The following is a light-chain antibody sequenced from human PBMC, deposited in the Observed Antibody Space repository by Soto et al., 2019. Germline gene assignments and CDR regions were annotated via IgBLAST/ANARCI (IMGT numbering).Light chain of an antibody. CDR3: QQYNNWPAPLSSFT. J-gene: IGKJ3*01. V-gene: IGKV3-15*01. CDR2: GAS. Sequence: EIVMTQSPATLSVSPGERATLSCRASQSVSSNLAWYQQKPGQAPRLLIYGASTRATGIPARFSGSGSGTEFTLTISSLQSEDFAVYYCQQYNNWPAPLSSFTFGPGTKVDIK. CDR1: QSVSSN.